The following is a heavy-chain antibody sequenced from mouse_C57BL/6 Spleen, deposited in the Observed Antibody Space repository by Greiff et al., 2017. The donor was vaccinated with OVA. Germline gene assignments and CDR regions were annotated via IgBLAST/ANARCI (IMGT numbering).Heavy chain of an antibody. D-gene: IGHD4-1*01. Sequence: VQLQQPGAELVKPGASVKLSCKASGYTFPSYWMHWVKQRPGRGLEWIGRIDPNSGGTKYNEKFKSKATLTVDKPSSTAYMQLSSLTSEDSAVYYCARSWGRTLYYAMDYWGQGTSVTVSS. J-gene: IGHJ4*01. CDR2: IDPNSGGT. V-gene: IGHV1-72*01. CDR1: GYTFPSYW. CDR3: ARSWGRTLYYAMDY.